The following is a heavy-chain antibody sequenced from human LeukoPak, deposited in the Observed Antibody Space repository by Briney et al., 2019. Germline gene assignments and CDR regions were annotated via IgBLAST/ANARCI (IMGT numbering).Heavy chain of an antibody. CDR1: GFTVSSNY. CDR3: AREFSD. CDR2: IYSGGST. V-gene: IGHV3-53*01. Sequence: GGSLRLSCAASGFTVSSNYMSWVRQAPGKGLEWVSVIYSGGSTSYADSVKDRFTISRDNSKNTLYLHMNSLRAEDTAVYYCAREFSDWGQGTLVTVSS. D-gene: IGHD6-25*01. J-gene: IGHJ4*02.